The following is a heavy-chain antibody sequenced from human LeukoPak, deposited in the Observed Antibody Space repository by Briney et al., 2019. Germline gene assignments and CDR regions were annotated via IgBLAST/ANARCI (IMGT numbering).Heavy chain of an antibody. J-gene: IGHJ4*02. CDR3: ARRSSGSPPYYFDY. Sequence: GGSLRLSCAASGFTYSSYWMHWVRQAPGKGLVWVSRINSDGSTTNYADSVKGRFAISRDNAKNTLDLQMNSLRAADTAVYYCARRSSGSPPYYFDYWGQGTLVTVSS. CDR2: INSDGSTT. V-gene: IGHV3-74*01. CDR1: GFTYSSYW. D-gene: IGHD1-26*01.